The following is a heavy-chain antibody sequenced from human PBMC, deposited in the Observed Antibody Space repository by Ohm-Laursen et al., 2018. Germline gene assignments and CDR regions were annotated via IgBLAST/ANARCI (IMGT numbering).Heavy chain of an antibody. J-gene: IGHJ3*02. CDR3: AAVLIRAFDI. CDR1: GFTFDDYA. CDR2: ISWNSGSI. D-gene: IGHD3-22*01. Sequence: SLRLSCAASGFTFDDYAMHWVRQAPGKGLEWVSGISWNSGSIGYADSVKGRFTISRDNAKNSLYLQMSSLRAEDTAVYYCAAVLIRAFDIWGQGTLVTVSS. V-gene: IGHV3-9*01.